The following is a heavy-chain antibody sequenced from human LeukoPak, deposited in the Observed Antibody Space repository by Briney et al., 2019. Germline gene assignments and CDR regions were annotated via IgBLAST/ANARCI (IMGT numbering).Heavy chain of an antibody. CDR2: ISGSGGRT. J-gene: IGHJ4*02. CDR1: GFTFSSYA. Sequence: GGSLRLSCAASGFTFSSYAMSWVRQAPGKGLEWVSAISGSGGRTNYADSVKGRFTISRDNSKNTLYLQMNSLRAEDTAVYYCAKDQGYSGYDPLDYWGQGTLVTVSS. V-gene: IGHV3-23*01. CDR3: AKDQGYSGYDPLDY. D-gene: IGHD5-12*01.